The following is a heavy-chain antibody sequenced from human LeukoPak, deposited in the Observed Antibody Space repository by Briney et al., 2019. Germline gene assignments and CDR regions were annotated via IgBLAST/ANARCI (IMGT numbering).Heavy chain of an antibody. J-gene: IGHJ4*02. V-gene: IGHV3-21*01. D-gene: IGHD1-26*01. Sequence: GGSLRLSCAASGFTFSSYSMNWVRQAPGKGLEWVSSISSSSSYIYYADSVKGRFTISRDNAKNSLYLQMNSLRAEDTAVYYCAKDLRWEWELLRGCYFDYWGQGTLVTVSS. CDR3: AKDLRWEWELLRGCYFDY. CDR2: ISSSSSYI. CDR1: GFTFSSYS.